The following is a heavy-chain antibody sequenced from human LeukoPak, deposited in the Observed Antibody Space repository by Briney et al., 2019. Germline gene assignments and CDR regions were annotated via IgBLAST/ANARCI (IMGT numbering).Heavy chain of an antibody. V-gene: IGHV1-2*06. Sequence: GASVKVSCKASGYTFTSYYMHWVRQAPGQGLEWMGRINPNSGGTNYAQKFQGRVTMTRDTSISTAYMELSRLRSDDTAVYYCARVEEVWWELRDYYYGMDVWGQGTTVTVSS. CDR1: GYTFTSYY. CDR2: INPNSGGT. J-gene: IGHJ6*02. D-gene: IGHD2-15*01. CDR3: ARVEEVWWELRDYYYGMDV.